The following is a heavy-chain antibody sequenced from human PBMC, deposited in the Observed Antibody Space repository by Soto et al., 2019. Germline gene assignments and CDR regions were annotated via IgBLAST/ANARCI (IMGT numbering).Heavy chain of an antibody. D-gene: IGHD2-15*01. CDR3: ARDRCSGGSCYFDS. CDR1: GLTLSSYN. CDR2: ISSSTSTI. V-gene: IGHV3-48*01. Sequence: GGSLRLSCADSGLTLSSYNMDWVRQAPGKGLEWVSYISSSTSTIYYADSVKGRFTISRDNAKNSLYLQMNSLRAEDTAVYYCARDRCSGGSCYFDSWGQGTLVTVSS. J-gene: IGHJ4*02.